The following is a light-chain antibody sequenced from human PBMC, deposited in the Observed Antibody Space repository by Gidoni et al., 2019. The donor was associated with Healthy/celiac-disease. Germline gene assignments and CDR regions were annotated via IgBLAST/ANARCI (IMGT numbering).Light chain of an antibody. CDR2: AAS. CDR3: QQSYSTPWT. Sequence: DIQMTQSPSSLSASVGDSVTITCRASQSISSYLNWYQQKPWKAPKLLIYAASSLQSGVPSRFSGSGSGTDFTLTISSLQPEDFATYYCQQSYSTPWTFXXXTKVEIK. V-gene: IGKV1-39*01. J-gene: IGKJ1*01. CDR1: QSISSY.